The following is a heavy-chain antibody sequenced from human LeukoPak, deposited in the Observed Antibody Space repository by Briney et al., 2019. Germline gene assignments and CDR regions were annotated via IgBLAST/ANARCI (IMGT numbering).Heavy chain of an antibody. Sequence: SQTLSLTCTVSGGSISSGSYYWSWIRQPAGKGLEWIGRIYTSGSTNYNPSLKSRVTISVDTSKNQFSLKLSSVTAADTAVYYCARGYSYGLGLVDYWGQGTLVTVSS. CDR2: IYTSGST. CDR3: ARGYSYGLGLVDY. V-gene: IGHV4-61*02. J-gene: IGHJ4*02. CDR1: GGSISSGSYY. D-gene: IGHD5-18*01.